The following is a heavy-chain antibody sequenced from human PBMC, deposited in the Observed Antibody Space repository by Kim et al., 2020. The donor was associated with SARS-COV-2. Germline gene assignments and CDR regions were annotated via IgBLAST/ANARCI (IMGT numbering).Heavy chain of an antibody. CDR1: GGSISSSSYY. Sequence: SETLSLTCTVSGGSISSSSYYWGWIRQPPGKGLEWIGSIYDSGSTYYNPSLKRRVTITVDTSKNQLSLKLSSVTAADTALYYCAIPIAMIVAFYIWGQGTMVTVSS. V-gene: IGHV4-39*07. D-gene: IGHD3-22*01. CDR3: AIPIAMIVAFYI. CDR2: IYDSGST. J-gene: IGHJ3*02.